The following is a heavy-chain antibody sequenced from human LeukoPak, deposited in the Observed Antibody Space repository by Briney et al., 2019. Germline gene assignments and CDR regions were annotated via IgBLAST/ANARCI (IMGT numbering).Heavy chain of an antibody. V-gene: IGHV4-39*07. CDR1: GGSISSSSYY. CDR3: ASVASGPSGYKPSDWFDP. Sequence: PSETLSLTCTVSGGSISSSSYYWGWIRQPPGKGLEWIGSIYYSGSTYYNPSLKSRVTISVGTSKNQFSLKLSSVTAADTAVYYCASVASGPSGYKPSDWFDPWGQGTLVTVSS. J-gene: IGHJ5*02. CDR2: IYYSGST. D-gene: IGHD3-22*01.